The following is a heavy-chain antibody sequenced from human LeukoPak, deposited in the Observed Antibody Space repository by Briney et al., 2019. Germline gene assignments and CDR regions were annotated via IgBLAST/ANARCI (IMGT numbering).Heavy chain of an antibody. CDR2: ISSDGSDK. CDR3: ARETRGNDY. V-gene: IGHV3-30*04. Sequence: PGGSLRLSCAASGFIFGTYAMHWVRQAPGKGLEWMGTISSDGSDKHYADSVEGRFTISRDNSKNLLFLQTNSLTSEDTAVYYCARETRGNDYWGQGTLVTVSS. CDR1: GFIFGTYA. J-gene: IGHJ4*02. D-gene: IGHD3-10*01.